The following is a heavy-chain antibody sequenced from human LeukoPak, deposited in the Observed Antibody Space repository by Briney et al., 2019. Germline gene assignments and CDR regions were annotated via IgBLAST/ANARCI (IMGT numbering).Heavy chain of an antibody. CDR2: FNTNTGNP. Sequence: ASVKVSCKASGYTFTTYAMNWVRQSPGQGLEWMGWFNTNTGNPTYAQGFTARFVFSLDTSVSTAYLQISSLKAEDTAVYYCARLRGPNCSGGSCYDYWGQGTLVAVSS. V-gene: IGHV7-4-1*02. CDR3: ARLRGPNCSGGSCYDY. CDR1: GYTFTTYA. D-gene: IGHD2-15*01. J-gene: IGHJ4*02.